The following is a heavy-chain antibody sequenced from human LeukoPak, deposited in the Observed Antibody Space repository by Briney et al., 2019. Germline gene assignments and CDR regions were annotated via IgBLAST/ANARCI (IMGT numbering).Heavy chain of an antibody. V-gene: IGHV3-33*06. CDR1: GFTFRNYG. D-gene: IGHD2-2*02. CDR3: AKYREPAVIPYYFDY. Sequence: GGSLRLSCAASGFTFRNYGMHWVRQAPGKGLEWVAVIWYDGSNKYYPDSVKGRFTISRDNSKNTLYLQMNSLRAEDTAVYYCAKYREPAVIPYYFDYWGQGTLVTVSS. J-gene: IGHJ4*02. CDR2: IWYDGSNK.